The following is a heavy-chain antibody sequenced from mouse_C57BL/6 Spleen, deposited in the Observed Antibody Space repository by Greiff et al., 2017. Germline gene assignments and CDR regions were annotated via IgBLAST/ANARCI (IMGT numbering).Heavy chain of an antibody. CDR2: IHPNSGST. CDR1: GYTFTSYW. D-gene: IGHD1-1*01. Sequence: VQLQQPGAELVKPGASVTLSCTASGYTFTSYWMHWVKQRPGQGLEWIGMIHPNSGSTNYNEKFKSKATLTVDKSSSTAYMQLSSLTSEDSAVYYCAHSGSSYYFDYWGKGTTLTVSS. CDR3: AHSGSSYYFDY. J-gene: IGHJ2*01. V-gene: IGHV1-64*01.